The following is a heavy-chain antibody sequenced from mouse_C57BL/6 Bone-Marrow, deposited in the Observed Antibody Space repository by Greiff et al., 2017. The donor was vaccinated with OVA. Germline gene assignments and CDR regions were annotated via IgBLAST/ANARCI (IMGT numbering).Heavy chain of an antibody. Sequence: VQLQQPGAELVKPGASVKLSCKASGYTFTSYWMQWVKQRPGQGLEWIGEIDPSDSYNNYNQKFKGKATLTVDTSSSTAYMQLSSLTSEDPAVYYCARWGYWYFDVWGTGTTVTVSS. CDR3: ARWGYWYFDV. J-gene: IGHJ1*03. CDR1: GYTFTSYW. V-gene: IGHV1-50*01. CDR2: IDPSDSYN.